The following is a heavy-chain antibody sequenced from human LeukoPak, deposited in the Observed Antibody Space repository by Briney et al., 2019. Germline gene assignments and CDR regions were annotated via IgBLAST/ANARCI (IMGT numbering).Heavy chain of an antibody. Sequence: GESLKISCKGSGYTFTSYWIGWVRQMAGKGLEWMGIIYPGDSDTRYSPSFQGQVTISADKSISTAYLQWSSLKASDTAMYCCARPVGYYDTSGYHGYFDLWGRGTLVTVSS. CDR2: IYPGDSDT. D-gene: IGHD3-22*01. CDR1: GYTFTSYW. V-gene: IGHV5-51*01. J-gene: IGHJ2*01. CDR3: ARPVGYYDTSGYHGYFDL.